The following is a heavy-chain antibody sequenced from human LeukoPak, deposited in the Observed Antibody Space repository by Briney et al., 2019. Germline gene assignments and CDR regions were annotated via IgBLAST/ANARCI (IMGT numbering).Heavy chain of an antibody. J-gene: IGHJ4*02. CDR3: ARAGYSSGWAFDY. CDR1: GFTFSSYA. CDR2: ISYDGSNK. D-gene: IGHD6-19*01. Sequence: GRSLRLSCAASGFTFSSYAMHWVHQAPGKGLEWVAVISYDGSNKYYADSVKGRFTISRDNSKNTLYLQMNSLRAEDTAVYYCARAGYSSGWAFDYWGQGTLVTVSS. V-gene: IGHV3-30*04.